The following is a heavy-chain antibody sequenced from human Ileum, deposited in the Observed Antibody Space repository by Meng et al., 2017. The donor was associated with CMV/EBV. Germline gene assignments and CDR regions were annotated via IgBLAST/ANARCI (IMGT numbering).Heavy chain of an antibody. CDR2: ISGSGSTV. Sequence: GESLKISCAASGFTFSDYSMTWVRQAPGKGLEWISYISGSGSTVFYADSVKGRFTVSRDNAKNSLYLQMNSLTAEDTAVYYCARDPFLVREGFDCWGQGTLVTVFS. D-gene: IGHD3-10*01. CDR1: GFTFSDYS. V-gene: IGHV3-11*04. J-gene: IGHJ4*02. CDR3: ARDPFLVREGFDC.